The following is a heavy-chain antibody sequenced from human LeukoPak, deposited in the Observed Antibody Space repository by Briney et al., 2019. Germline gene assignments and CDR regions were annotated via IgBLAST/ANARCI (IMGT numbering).Heavy chain of an antibody. J-gene: IGHJ5*02. D-gene: IGHD1-26*01. CDR1: GITFTSYA. CDR2: IAGSGDSS. CDR3: AKEDPLSGSYFTT. Sequence: GGSLRLSCAASGITFTSYAMTWVRQAPGKGLEWVSSIAGSGDSSYYADSVKGRFTISRDNSKNTLYLQMNSLRAEDTAVYYCAKEDPLSGSYFTTWGQGTLVTVSS. V-gene: IGHV3-23*01.